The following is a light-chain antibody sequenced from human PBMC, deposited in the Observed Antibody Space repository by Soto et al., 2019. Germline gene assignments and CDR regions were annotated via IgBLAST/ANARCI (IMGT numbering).Light chain of an antibody. CDR3: DSWDDSLNGPV. Sequence: SVLTQPPSASGTPGQRVSISCSGSTSSIGSQTVNWYQRLPGTAPKLLIYIDNQRPSGVPDRFSGSKSGTSASLAISGLQSEDEADYFCDSWDDSLNGPVFGGGTKLTVL. J-gene: IGLJ2*01. CDR1: TSSIGSQT. CDR2: IDN. V-gene: IGLV1-44*01.